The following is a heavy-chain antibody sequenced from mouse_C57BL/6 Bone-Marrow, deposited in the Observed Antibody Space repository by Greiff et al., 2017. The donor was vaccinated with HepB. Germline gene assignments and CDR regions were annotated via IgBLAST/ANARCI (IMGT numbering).Heavy chain of an antibody. V-gene: IGHV1-64*01. CDR1: GYTFTSYW. CDR3: ASHNFPY. CDR2: IHPNSGST. J-gene: IGHJ2*01. Sequence: QVQLQQPGAELVKPGASVKLSCKASGYTFTSYWMHWVKQSPGQGLEWVGMIHPNSGSTNYNEIFKSKATLTVDKSSSAAYMKLSSLTSEDSAVYYCASHNFPYWGQGTTLTVSS.